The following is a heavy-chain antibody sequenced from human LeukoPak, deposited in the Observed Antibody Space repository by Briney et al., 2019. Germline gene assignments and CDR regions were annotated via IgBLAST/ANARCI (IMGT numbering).Heavy chain of an antibody. CDR2: IYYSGST. J-gene: IGHJ4*02. Sequence: SETLSLTCTVSGGSISSNNYYWGWIRQPPGKGLEWIGSIYYSGSTYYNPSLKSRVTISVDTSKNQFSLKLSSVTAADTAVYYCASRSTYYYGSGSYYWSYWGQGTLVTVSS. CDR1: GGSISSNNYY. CDR3: ASRSTYYYGSGSYYWSY. V-gene: IGHV4-39*01. D-gene: IGHD3-10*01.